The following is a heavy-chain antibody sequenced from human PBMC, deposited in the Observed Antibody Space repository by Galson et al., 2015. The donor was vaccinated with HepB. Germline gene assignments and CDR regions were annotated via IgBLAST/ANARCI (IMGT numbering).Heavy chain of an antibody. J-gene: IGHJ6*03. V-gene: IGHV4-34*01. CDR2: INYSGTT. CDR1: GGSFSGYY. CDR3: ARDNDVVVSGVRHHRHYYMDV. Sequence: TLSLTCAVYGGSFSGYYWSWIRQPPGKGLEWIGGINYSGTTHYSPSLESRVTISVDTSKNQFSLKLRSVTAAETAVYYCARDNDVVVSGVRHHRHYYMDVWGKGTTVTVSS. D-gene: IGHD2-2*01.